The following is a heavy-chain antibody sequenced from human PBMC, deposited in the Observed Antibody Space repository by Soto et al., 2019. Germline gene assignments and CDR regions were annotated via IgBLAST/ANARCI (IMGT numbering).Heavy chain of an antibody. D-gene: IGHD3-10*01. Sequence: GGSLRLSCAASGFTFSSYSMNWVRQAPGKGLEWVSYISSSSSTIYYADSVKGRFTISRDNAKNSLYLQMNSLRDEDTAVYYCARDGYYGSDPYYYYGMDVWGQGTTVTVSS. J-gene: IGHJ6*02. CDR1: GFTFSSYS. CDR2: ISSSSSTI. CDR3: ARDGYYGSDPYYYYGMDV. V-gene: IGHV3-48*02.